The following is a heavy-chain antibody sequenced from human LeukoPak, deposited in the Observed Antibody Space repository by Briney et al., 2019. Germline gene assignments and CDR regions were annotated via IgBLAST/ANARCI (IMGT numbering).Heavy chain of an antibody. J-gene: IGHJ4*02. CDR2: IKQDGSEK. CDR3: ARVVYYFDY. V-gene: IGHV3-7*02. Sequence: PGGSLRLSCAASGSTFSSYWMSWVRQAPGKGLEWVANIKQDGSEKYYVDSVQGRFTISRDNAKNSLYLQMNSLRAEDTAVYYCARVVYYFDYWGQGTLVTVSS. CDR1: GSTFSSYW.